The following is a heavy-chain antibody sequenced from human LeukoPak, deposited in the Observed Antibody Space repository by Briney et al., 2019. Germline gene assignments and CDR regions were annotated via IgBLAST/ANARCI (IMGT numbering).Heavy chain of an antibody. Sequence: SCKASGGTFSSYSMNWVRQAPGKGLEWVSSISSSSSYIYYADSVKGRFTISRDNAKNSLYLQMNSLRAEDTAVYYCARAGGSGSYYGPWGQGTLVTVSS. CDR3: ARAGGSGSYYGP. J-gene: IGHJ5*02. CDR1: GGTFSSYS. V-gene: IGHV3-21*01. D-gene: IGHD3-10*01. CDR2: ISSSSSYI.